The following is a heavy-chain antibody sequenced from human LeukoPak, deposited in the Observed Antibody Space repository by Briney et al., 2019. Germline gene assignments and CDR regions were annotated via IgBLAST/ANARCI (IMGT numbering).Heavy chain of an antibody. CDR2: IYWNDDK. CDR3: ARSRVADGYFDS. Sequence: SGPTLVNPTQTLTLTCTFCGFSLSTSGVGVGWIRQPPGKALEWLALIYWNDDKRYKSSLKSRLTIAKDTSKNQVVLTMTNVDLVDTATYYCARSRVADGYFDSWGQGTLVTVSS. D-gene: IGHD6-13*01. J-gene: IGHJ4*02. V-gene: IGHV2-5*01. CDR1: GFSLSTSGVG.